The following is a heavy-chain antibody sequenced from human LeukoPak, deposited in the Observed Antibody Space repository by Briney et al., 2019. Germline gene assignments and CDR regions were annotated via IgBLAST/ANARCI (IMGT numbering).Heavy chain of an antibody. D-gene: IGHD3-22*01. J-gene: IGHJ4*02. CDR1: GFTFSSYA. CDR2: ISYDGSDK. CDR3: ARGYSFDY. Sequence: GRSLRLSCAASGFTFSSYALHWVRQAPGKGLEWVAVISYDGSDKFYADSVKGRFTISRDNSRSTLYLQMNSLRAEDTAVYYCARGYSFDYCGQGTLVTVSS. V-gene: IGHV3-30-3*01.